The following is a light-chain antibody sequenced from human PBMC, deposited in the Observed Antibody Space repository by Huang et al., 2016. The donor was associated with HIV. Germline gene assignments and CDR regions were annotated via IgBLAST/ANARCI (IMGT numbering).Light chain of an antibody. V-gene: IGKV1-5*03. J-gene: IGKJ2*01. Sequence: DIQMTQSPSTLSASVGDSFTINCRASQSISDWLAWYQQKPWKAPKLLIYKASNLERGVPSRFSGSGSGTEFNLTISSLQPDDFASYYCQQYDNYSTFAQGTKVEIQ. CDR2: KAS. CDR1: QSISDW. CDR3: QQYDNYST.